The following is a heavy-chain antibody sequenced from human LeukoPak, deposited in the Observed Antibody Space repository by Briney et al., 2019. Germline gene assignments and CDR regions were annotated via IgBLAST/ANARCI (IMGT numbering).Heavy chain of an antibody. CDR3: ARARLTTVTTEFDY. J-gene: IGHJ4*02. CDR2: IYYSGST. Sequence: SETLSLTCTVSGGSISSSSYYWGWIRQPPGKGLEWLGSIYYSGSTYYNPSLKSRVTISVDTSKNQFSLKLSSVTAADTAVYYCARARLTTVTTEFDYWGQGTLVTVSS. D-gene: IGHD4-17*01. V-gene: IGHV4-39*01. CDR1: GGSISSSSYY.